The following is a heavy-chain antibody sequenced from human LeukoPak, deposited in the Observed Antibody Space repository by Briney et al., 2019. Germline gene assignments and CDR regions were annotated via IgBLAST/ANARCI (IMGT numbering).Heavy chain of an antibody. CDR2: IYYSGST. J-gene: IGHJ5*02. Sequence: SETLSLTCTVSGGSVSSGSYYWSWVRQPSGKGLEWIGYIYYSGSTNYNPSLESRVTISVDTSKNQFSLKLSSVTAADTAVYYCARARGYCSSTSCYRWFDPWGQGTLVTVSS. CDR3: ARARGYCSSTSCYRWFDP. CDR1: GGSVSSGSYY. D-gene: IGHD2-2*01. V-gene: IGHV4-61*01.